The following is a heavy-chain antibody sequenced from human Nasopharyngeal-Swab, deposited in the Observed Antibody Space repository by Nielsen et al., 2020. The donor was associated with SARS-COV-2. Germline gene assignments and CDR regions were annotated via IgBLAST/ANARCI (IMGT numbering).Heavy chain of an antibody. V-gene: IGHV4-34*01. D-gene: IGHD3-22*01. CDR3: ARDPGSGSFYFDY. CDR2: INHSGST. Sequence: PGKGLEWIGEINHSGSTNYNPSLKSRVTISVDTSKNQFSLKLSSVTAADTAVYYCARDPGSGSFYFDYWGQGTLGTVSS. J-gene: IGHJ4*02.